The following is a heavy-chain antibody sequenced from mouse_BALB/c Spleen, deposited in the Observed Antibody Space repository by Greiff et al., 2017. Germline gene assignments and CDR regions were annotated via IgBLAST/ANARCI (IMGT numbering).Heavy chain of an antibody. V-gene: IGHV1-77*01. CDR3: AREYYYGSSYRYAMDY. CDR1: GYTFTDYY. CDR2: IYPGSGNT. J-gene: IGHJ4*01. D-gene: IGHD1-1*01. Sequence: QVQLKESGAELARPGASVKLSCTASGYTFTDYYINWVKQRTGQGLEWIGEIYPGSGNTYYNEKFKGTATLTADKSSSTAYMQLSSLTSEDSAVYFCAREYYYGSSYRYAMDYWGQGTSVTVSS.